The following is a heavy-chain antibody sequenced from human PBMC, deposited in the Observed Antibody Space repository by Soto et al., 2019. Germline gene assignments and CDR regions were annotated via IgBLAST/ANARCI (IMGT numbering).Heavy chain of an antibody. D-gene: IGHD3-16*01. CDR2: ISPYTGNT. CDR3: VMVDNYVTPTPQDV. J-gene: IGHJ6*02. V-gene: IGHV1-18*01. CDR1: GYIFVNYG. Sequence: QVQLVQSGDEVKKPGASVKVSCKASGYIFVNYGIAWVRQAPGQGLEWMGWISPYTGNTHSATKVQGRLTMTTDTATSTVYMDLGSLTSADTAVYYFVMVDNYVTPTPQDVWGPGTTVTVSS.